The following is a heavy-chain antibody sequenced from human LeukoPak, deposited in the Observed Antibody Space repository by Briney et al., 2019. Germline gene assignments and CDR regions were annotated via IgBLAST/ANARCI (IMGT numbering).Heavy chain of an antibody. CDR1: GFTFSSYS. CDR2: ISSSSSYI. J-gene: IGHJ4*02. D-gene: IGHD3-3*01. Sequence: GGSLRLSCAASGFTFSSYSMNWVRQAPGKGLEWVSFISSSSSYIYYADSVKGRFTISRDNAKNSLYLQMNSLRAEDTAVYYCARDHYDFWSGYHYQEFDYWGQGTLVTVSS. V-gene: IGHV3-21*01. CDR3: ARDHYDFWSGYHYQEFDY.